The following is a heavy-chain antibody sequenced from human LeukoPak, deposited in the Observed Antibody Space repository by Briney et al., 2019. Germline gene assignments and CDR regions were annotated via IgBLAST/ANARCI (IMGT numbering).Heavy chain of an antibody. Sequence: SETLSLTCAVSGGSLSSGGYSWSWIRQPPGKGLEWIGYIYHSGSTYYNPSLKSRVTISVDRSKNQFSLKLSSVTAADTAVYYCARGVPAAIDYWGQGTLVTVSS. D-gene: IGHD2-2*01. CDR3: ARGVPAAIDY. J-gene: IGHJ4*02. V-gene: IGHV4-30-2*01. CDR1: GGSLSSGGYS. CDR2: IYHSGST.